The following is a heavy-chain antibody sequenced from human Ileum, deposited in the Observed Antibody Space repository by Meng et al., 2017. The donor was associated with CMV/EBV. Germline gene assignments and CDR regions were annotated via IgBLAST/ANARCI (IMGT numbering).Heavy chain of an antibody. CDR2: VDRGGTA. D-gene: IGHD3-22*01. CDR3: TTGSAYSPPGQFHQ. Sequence: QLQLQESGPGLVKPSGTLSLTCAASGGSISRANWWTWVSQTPGKGLGWIGKVDRGGTAMYNPALQSRLTISVDDSTNQGSLRLRSVTAADTAMYYCTTGSAYSPPGQFHQWGQGTLVTVSS. CDR1: GGSISRANW. J-gene: IGHJ4*02. V-gene: IGHV4-4*02.